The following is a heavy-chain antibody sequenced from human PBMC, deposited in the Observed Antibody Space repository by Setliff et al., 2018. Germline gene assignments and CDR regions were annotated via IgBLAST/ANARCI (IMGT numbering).Heavy chain of an antibody. CDR2: IIPMFRTP. D-gene: IGHD1-26*01. J-gene: IGHJ6*04. Sequence: GASVKVSCKASGGTFSNFAISWVRQAPGQGFEWLGGIIPMFRTPEYAQKFQGRVTISADESRTAVYMELSSLRFDDTAVYYCARVQWETAVKFHYNRMDVWGEGTQVTVSS. CDR1: GGTFSNFA. CDR3: ARVQWETAVKFHYNRMDV. V-gene: IGHV1-69*13.